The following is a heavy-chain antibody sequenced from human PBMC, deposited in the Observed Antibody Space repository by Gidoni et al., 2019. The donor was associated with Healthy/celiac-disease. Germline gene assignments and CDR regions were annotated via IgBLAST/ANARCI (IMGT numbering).Heavy chain of an antibody. CDR3: ARDVCSSTSCYASYYYGMDV. CDR2: INPNSGGT. J-gene: IGHJ6*02. V-gene: IGHV1-2*04. CDR1: GYTFTGYY. Sequence: QVQLVQSGAEVKKPGASVKVSCKDSGYTFTGYYMHWVRQAPGQGLEWMGWINPNSGGTNYAQKFQGWVTMTRDTSISTAYMELSRLRSDDTAVYYCARDVCSSTSCYASYYYGMDVWGQGTTVTVSS. D-gene: IGHD2-2*01.